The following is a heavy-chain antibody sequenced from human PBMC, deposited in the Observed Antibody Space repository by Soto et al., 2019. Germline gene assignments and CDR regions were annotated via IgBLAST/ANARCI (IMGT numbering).Heavy chain of an antibody. CDR2: IYTSGST. CDR3: ARAAAGTPVINWFDP. CDR1: GGSISSYY. V-gene: IGHV4-4*07. D-gene: IGHD6-13*01. J-gene: IGHJ5*02. Sequence: KPSETLSLTCTVSGGSISSYYWSWIRQPAGKGLEWIGRIYTSGSTNYNPSLESRVTMSVDTSKNQFSLKLSSVTAADTAVYYCARAAAGTPVINWFDPWGQGTLVTVSS.